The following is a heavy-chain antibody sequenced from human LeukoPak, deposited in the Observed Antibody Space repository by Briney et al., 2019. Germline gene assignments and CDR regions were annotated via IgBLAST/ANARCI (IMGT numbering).Heavy chain of an antibody. D-gene: IGHD3-10*01. CDR1: GHTFTGYY. J-gene: IGHJ3*02. V-gene: IGHV1-2*02. CDR3: ARGAYGSGWEAFDI. CDR2: INPNSGGT. Sequence: GASVKVSCKASGHTFTGYYMHWVRQAPGQGLEWMGWINPNSGGTNYEQNFQGRVTMTRDTSISTAYMELSRLGSDDTAVYYCARGAYGSGWEAFDIWGQGTMVTVSS.